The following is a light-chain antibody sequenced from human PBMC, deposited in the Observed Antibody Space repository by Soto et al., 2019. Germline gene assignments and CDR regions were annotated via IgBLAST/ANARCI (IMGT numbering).Light chain of an antibody. V-gene: IGLV1-44*01. J-gene: IGLJ2*01. CDR2: TNT. CDR3: AVWDGSLNVVV. CDR1: TSNIGTNP. Sequence: QAVVTQPPSASGTPGQRVTISCSGSTSNIGTNPVNWYQHLPGTAPKLLIYTNTQRPSGVPDRFSGSKSGTSASLAVSGLQSEDEGDYYCAVWDGSLNVVVFGGGTKLTVL.